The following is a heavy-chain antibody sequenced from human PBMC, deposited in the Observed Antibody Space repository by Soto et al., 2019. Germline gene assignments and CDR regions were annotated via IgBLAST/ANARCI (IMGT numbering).Heavy chain of an antibody. Sequence: QVQLQESGPGLVKPSQTLSLTCNVSGASISSGTSYWTWIRQHPGEGLERIGHIYFTGATYSNPSLRSRLTMSVDTSKNQFSLKLTSVTAADTATYYCASIPRRGYSYGIDYWGQGTLVTVSS. CDR2: IYFTGAT. J-gene: IGHJ4*02. CDR3: ASIPRRGYSYGIDY. V-gene: IGHV4-31*03. D-gene: IGHD2-21*02. CDR1: GASISSGTSY.